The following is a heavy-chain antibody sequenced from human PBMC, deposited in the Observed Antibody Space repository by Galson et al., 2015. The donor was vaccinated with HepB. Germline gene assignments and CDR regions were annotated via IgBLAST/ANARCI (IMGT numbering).Heavy chain of an antibody. V-gene: IGHV3-30-3*01. CDR3: ARDVFTMVRGVTDY. D-gene: IGHD3-10*01. CDR2: ISYDGSNK. CDR1: GFTFSSYA. J-gene: IGHJ4*02. Sequence: SLRLSCAASGFTFSSYAMHWVRQAPGKGLEWVAVISYDGSNKYYADSVKGRFTISRDNSKNTLYLQMNSLRAEDTAVYYCARDVFTMVRGVTDYWGQGTLVTVSS.